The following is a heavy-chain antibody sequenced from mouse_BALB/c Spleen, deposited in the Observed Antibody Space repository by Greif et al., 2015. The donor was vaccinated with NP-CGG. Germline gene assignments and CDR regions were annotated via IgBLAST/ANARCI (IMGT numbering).Heavy chain of an antibody. CDR2: IRNKHKGYTT. J-gene: IGHJ1*01. V-gene: IGHV7-3*02. CDR1: GFTFTDYY. CDR3: ARDINYDDIYWFFDV. D-gene: IGHD2-4*01. Sequence: EVMLVKSGGGLVQPGGSLRLSCATSGFTFTDYYMSWVRQPPGKALEWLGFIRNKHKGYTTEYSASVKGRFTISRDNSQSILYLQMNALRAEDSATYYCARDINYDDIYWFFDVWGAGTTVTVSS.